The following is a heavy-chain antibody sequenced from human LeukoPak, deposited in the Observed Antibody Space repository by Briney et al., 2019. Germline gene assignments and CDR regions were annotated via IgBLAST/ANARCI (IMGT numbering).Heavy chain of an antibody. CDR1: GFTFSSYG. CDR2: IRYDGSNK. CDR3: AHEYCSGGSCSCWFDP. Sequence: PGGSLRLSCAASGFTFSSYGMHWVRQAPGKGLEWVAFIRYDGSNKYYADSVKGRFTISRDNSKNTLYLQMNSLRAEDSDGYYCAHEYCSGGSCSCWFDPWGQGTLVTVSS. V-gene: IGHV3-30*02. J-gene: IGHJ5*02. D-gene: IGHD2-15*01.